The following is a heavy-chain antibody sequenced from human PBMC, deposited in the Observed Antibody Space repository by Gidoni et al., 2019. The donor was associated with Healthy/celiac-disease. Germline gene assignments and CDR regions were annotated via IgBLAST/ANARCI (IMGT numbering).Heavy chain of an antibody. CDR1: GDALTGDD. Sequence: QVQRVQAGAEVKKPGAAVKGAGKASGDALTGDDKHWVRQAPGQGLEWMGWIHPNSCGTHSAHQLQRWVTMTSHTSISTAYMELCRLRSDDPAVYYWARDRDPLYSSSWYGAFDLWGQGTLVTVSS. CDR2: IHPNSCGT. J-gene: IGHJ3*01. D-gene: IGHD6-13*01. V-gene: IGHV1-2*04. CDR3: ARDRDPLYSSSWYGAFDL.